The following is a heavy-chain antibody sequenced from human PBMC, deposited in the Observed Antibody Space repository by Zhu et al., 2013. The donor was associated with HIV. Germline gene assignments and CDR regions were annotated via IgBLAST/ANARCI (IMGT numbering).Heavy chain of an antibody. V-gene: IGHV1-2*02. CDR3: ARDSITLPGINTDY. D-gene: IGHD1-1*01. CDR2: IKSDSGGT. CDR1: GYTFTDYF. Sequence: QVQLVQSGAEVKEPGASVMVSCKASGYTFTDYFLHWWRQAPGQGLEWLGWIKSDSGGTNYAQKFQGRVTLTRDTSINTAYMELRGLRSGDTAMYYCARDSITLPGINTDYWGQGTLVTVS. J-gene: IGHJ4*02.